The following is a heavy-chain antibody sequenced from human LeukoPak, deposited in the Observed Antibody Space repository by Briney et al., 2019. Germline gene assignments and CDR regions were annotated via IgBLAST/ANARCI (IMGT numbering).Heavy chain of an antibody. D-gene: IGHD6-13*01. V-gene: IGHV4-59*01. CDR2: IYYSGST. CDR3: AKGGESSLPLDY. Sequence: PSETLSLTCTVSGGSISSYFWSWIRRPPGKGLEWIGYIYYSGSTNYNPSLKSRVTTSVDTSKNQFSLKVSSVTAADTAVYYCAKGGESSLPLDYWGQGILVTVSS. J-gene: IGHJ4*02. CDR1: GGSISSYF.